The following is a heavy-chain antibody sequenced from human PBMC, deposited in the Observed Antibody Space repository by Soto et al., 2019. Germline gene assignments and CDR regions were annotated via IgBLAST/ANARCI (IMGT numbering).Heavy chain of an antibody. CDR3: VRRSGGG. CDR2: ISTSNSYT. CDR1: GFTFSDYY. J-gene: IGHJ4*02. D-gene: IGHD3-16*01. V-gene: IGHV3-11*05. Sequence: QVQLVESGGGLVKPGGSLRLSCAASGFTFSDYYMNWVRQAPGKGLEWVSYISTSNSYTKHADSGKGRFTISRDNAKNSLFLQMNSRRTEDTAVYYCVRRSGGGWGQGTLVTVSS.